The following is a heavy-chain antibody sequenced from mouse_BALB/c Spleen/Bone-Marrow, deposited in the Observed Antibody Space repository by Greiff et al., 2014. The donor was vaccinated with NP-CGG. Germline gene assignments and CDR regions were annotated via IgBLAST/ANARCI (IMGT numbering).Heavy chain of an antibody. CDR3: ARGSSRAMDY. CDR1: GYTFTSYV. CDR2: INPYNDGT. J-gene: IGHJ4*01. D-gene: IGHD1-1*01. V-gene: IGHV1-14*01. Sequence: EVQLQQSGPELVKPGASVKMSCKASGYTFTSYVMHWVKQKPGQGLEWIGYINPYNDGTKYNERFKGKATLTSDKSSSTAYMEPSSQTTEDSAVDYCARGSSRAMDYWGQGTSVAVSS.